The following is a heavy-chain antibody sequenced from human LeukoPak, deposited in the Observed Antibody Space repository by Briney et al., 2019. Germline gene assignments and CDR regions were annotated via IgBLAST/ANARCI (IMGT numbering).Heavy chain of an antibody. V-gene: IGHV3-48*02. CDR1: GFPFGSYV. D-gene: IGHD3-9*01. J-gene: IGHJ4*02. CDR3: ARDHDWAFDL. Sequence: GGSLRLSCEGSGFPFGSYVMSWVRQAPGEGLEWIAYINHNAEMIFYPDFVKGRFTISRDNPKKSLYLQMNALRYEDTAIYYCARDHDWAFDLWGQGTPVTVSS. CDR2: INHNAEMI.